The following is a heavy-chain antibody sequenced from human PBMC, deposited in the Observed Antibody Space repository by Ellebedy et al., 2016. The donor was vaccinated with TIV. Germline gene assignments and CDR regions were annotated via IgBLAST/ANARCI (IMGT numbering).Heavy chain of an antibody. V-gene: IGHV3-30*04. J-gene: IGHJ4*02. D-gene: IGHD1-26*01. CDR1: GFTFSSNA. CDR2: ISYDGSNE. CDR3: AREAMSGSYCFDY. Sequence: GESLKISCAASGFTFSSNAMHWVRQAPGKGLEWVAVISYDGSNEYYADSVKGRFTISRDNSKNTLYLQMNSLRAEDTAVYYCAREAMSGSYCFDYWGQGTLVTVSS.